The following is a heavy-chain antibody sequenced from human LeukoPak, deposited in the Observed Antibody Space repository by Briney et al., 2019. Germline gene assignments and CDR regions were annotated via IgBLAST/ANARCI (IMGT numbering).Heavy chain of an antibody. V-gene: IGHV4-38-2*02. CDR3: ARHVGHRIDSNYNY. J-gene: IGHJ4*02. D-gene: IGHD4-11*01. Sequence: SETLSLTCTVYAYSITSGYYWGWIRQHPGKGLGGIGTIYHSGSTYNNPTPTSGVTLSVDTSKNQFSLKLSAVTAADTAVYYCARHVGHRIDSNYNYWGQGTLVTVSS. CDR2: IYHSGST. CDR1: AYSITSGYY.